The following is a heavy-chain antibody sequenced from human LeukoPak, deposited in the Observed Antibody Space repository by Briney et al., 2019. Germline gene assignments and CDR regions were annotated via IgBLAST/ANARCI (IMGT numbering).Heavy chain of an antibody. CDR1: GGSIGSSSYY. CDR2: IYYSGST. Sequence: SETLSLTCTVSGGSIGSSSYYWGWVRQPPGRGLEWTGTIYYSGSTNYNPSLKSRVTMSIDTSKNQFSLKLTSVTAADTAVYFCARQSRQLGQYDVWGQGTMVTVSS. CDR3: ARQSRQLGQYDV. J-gene: IGHJ3*01. V-gene: IGHV4-39*07. D-gene: IGHD6-6*01.